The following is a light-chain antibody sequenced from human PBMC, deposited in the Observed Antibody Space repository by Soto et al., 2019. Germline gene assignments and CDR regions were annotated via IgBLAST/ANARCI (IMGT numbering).Light chain of an antibody. CDR2: AAS. V-gene: IGKV1-39*01. CDR3: QQSYSTFIT. Sequence: DIQMTQSPSSLSASVGDRVTITCRASQSISRNLNWYQQKPGKAPQLLIYAASSLQSGVPSRFSGSGSGTDFTLTISSLQPEDSATYYCQQSYSTFITFGQGTRLEI. CDR1: QSISRN. J-gene: IGKJ5*01.